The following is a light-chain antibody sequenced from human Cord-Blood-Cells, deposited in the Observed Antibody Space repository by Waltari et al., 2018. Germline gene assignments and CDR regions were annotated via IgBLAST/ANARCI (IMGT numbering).Light chain of an antibody. Sequence: QSALTQPASVSGSPGQSITIPCTVTSSAVGVDNYVSWYQQHPGKSPKLMIYDVSKRPSGVSNRFSGSKSGNTASLTISGLQAEDEADYYCSSYTSSSTWVFGGGTKLTVL. V-gene: IGLV2-14*01. CDR1: SSAVGVDNY. CDR3: SSYTSSSTWV. J-gene: IGLJ3*02. CDR2: DVS.